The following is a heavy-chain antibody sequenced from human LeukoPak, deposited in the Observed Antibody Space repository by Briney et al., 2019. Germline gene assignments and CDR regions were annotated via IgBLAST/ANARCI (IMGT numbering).Heavy chain of an antibody. V-gene: IGHV4-59*01. Sequence: SETLSLTCTVSLGSISSYYWSWIRQPPGKGLEWIGYIYYSGSTKYKPSLKSRATISVHTSKNQFSLKLSSVTSADTAVYYCASASLNIYAFDIWGQGTMVTVSS. CDR3: ASASLNIYAFDI. CDR2: IYYSGST. J-gene: IGHJ3*02. CDR1: LGSISSYY. D-gene: IGHD2/OR15-2a*01.